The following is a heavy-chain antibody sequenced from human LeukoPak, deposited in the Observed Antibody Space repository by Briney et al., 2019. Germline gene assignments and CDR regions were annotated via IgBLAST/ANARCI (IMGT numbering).Heavy chain of an antibody. CDR1: GFTFSSYW. D-gene: IGHD2-2*01. J-gene: IGHJ5*02. CDR2: ITSDGSTT. CDR3: ARAYCSSPSCYPRLFGP. V-gene: IGHV3-74*01. Sequence: GGSLRLSCAASGFTFSSYWMHWVRQAPGKGLVWVSRITSDGSTTSYADSEKGRFTISRDNAKNARYLQMNSLRAEDTAVYYCARAYCSSPSCYPRLFGPWGQGTLVTVSS.